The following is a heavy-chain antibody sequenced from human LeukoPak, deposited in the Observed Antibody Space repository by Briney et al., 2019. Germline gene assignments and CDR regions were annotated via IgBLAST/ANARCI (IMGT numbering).Heavy chain of an antibody. V-gene: IGHV3-30*18. Sequence: GGSLRLSCAASGFALSSYGMHWVRQAPGKGLEWVAVISYDGSSKYYADSVKGRFTISRDNSWTTLYLEMNSLRAEDTAVYYCAKMAADTAMVNYWGQGTLVTVSS. J-gene: IGHJ4*02. CDR3: AKMAADTAMVNY. CDR2: ISYDGSSK. CDR1: GFALSSYG. D-gene: IGHD5-18*01.